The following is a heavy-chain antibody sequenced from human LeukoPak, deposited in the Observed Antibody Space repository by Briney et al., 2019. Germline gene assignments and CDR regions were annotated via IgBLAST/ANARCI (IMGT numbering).Heavy chain of an antibody. CDR3: TTPFRSGSYFGFDY. Sequence: GGSLRLSCAASGFTFSSYAMSWVRQAPGKGLEWVGRIKSKIVGCATDYSAPVKGRFTMSRDDSKNTLYLQMNSLNTEDTAVYYCTTPFRSGSYFGFDYWGQGALVTVSS. D-gene: IGHD1-26*01. CDR1: GFTFSSYA. V-gene: IGHV3-15*01. J-gene: IGHJ4*02. CDR2: IKSKIVGCAT.